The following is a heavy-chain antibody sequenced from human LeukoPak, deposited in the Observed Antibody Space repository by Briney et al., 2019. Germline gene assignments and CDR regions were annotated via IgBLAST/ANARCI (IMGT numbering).Heavy chain of an antibody. V-gene: IGHV1-18*01. CDR1: GYTFTSYG. CDR3: ARVEWPYYYDSSLLRPTDY. Sequence: ASVRVSCKASGYTFTSYGISWVRQAPGQGLEWMGWISAYNGNTNYAQKLQGRVTMTTDTSTSTAYMELRSLRSDDTAVYYCARVEWPYYYDSSLLRPTDYWGQGTLVTVSS. D-gene: IGHD3-22*01. J-gene: IGHJ4*02. CDR2: ISAYNGNT.